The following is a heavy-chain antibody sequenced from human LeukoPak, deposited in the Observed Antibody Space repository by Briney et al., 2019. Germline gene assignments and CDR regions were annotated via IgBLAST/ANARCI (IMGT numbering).Heavy chain of an antibody. J-gene: IGHJ4*02. V-gene: IGHV3-23*01. D-gene: IGHD5-12*01. CDR3: ARGDIVATIGYFDY. CDR2: ISGSGGST. Sequence: GGSLRLSCAASGFTFSSYAMSWVRQAPGKGLEWVSAISGSGGSTYYADSVKGRFTISRDNSKNTLYLQMNSLRAEDTAVYYCARGDIVATIGYFDYWGQGTLVTVSS. CDR1: GFTFSSYA.